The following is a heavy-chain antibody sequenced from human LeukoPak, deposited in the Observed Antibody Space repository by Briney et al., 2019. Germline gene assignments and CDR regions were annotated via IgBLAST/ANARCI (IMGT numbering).Heavy chain of an antibody. CDR1: GFTVSGDY. J-gene: IGHJ4*02. V-gene: IGHV3-53*01. CDR3: ARGRQNYGDYPY. Sequence: GGSLRLSCVVSGFTVSGDYISWFRQAPGKGLEWVSVLYYGVSTFYKDSVRGRFTTSGDNFNNTVYLQMNSLRAEDTAVYYCARGRQNYGDYPYWGQGTLVTVSS. CDR2: LYYGVST. D-gene: IGHD4-17*01.